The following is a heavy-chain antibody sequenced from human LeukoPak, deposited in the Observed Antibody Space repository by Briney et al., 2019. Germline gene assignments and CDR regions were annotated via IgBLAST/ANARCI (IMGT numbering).Heavy chain of an antibody. J-gene: IGHJ3*02. CDR3: ARGPKGQQLHDAFDI. Sequence: GGSLRLSCAASGFTFSSYSMNWVRQAPGKGLEWVSSISSSSSYIYYADSVKGRFTISRDNAKNSLYLQMNSLRAEDTAVYYCARGPKGQQLHDAFDIWGQGTMVTVSS. D-gene: IGHD6-13*01. CDR2: ISSSSSYI. V-gene: IGHV3-21*01. CDR1: GFTFSSYS.